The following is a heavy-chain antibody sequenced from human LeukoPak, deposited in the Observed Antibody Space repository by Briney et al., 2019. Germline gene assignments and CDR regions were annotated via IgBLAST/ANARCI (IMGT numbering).Heavy chain of an antibody. Sequence: GGSLRLSCAASGFTFSSYEMNWVRQAPGKGLEWVSYISSSGSTIYYADSVKGRFTISRDNAKNSLYLQMNSLRAEDTAVYYCARSPTKRYCTNGVCYKGDAFDIWGQGTMVTVPS. V-gene: IGHV3-48*03. CDR2: ISSSGSTI. J-gene: IGHJ3*02. D-gene: IGHD2-8*01. CDR3: ARSPTKRYCTNGVCYKGDAFDI. CDR1: GFTFSSYE.